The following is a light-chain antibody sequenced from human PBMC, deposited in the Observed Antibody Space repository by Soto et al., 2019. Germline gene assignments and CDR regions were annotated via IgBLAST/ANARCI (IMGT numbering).Light chain of an antibody. V-gene: IGLV2-14*01. CDR3: SSYTTSNTRQIV. Sequence: QSALTQPASVSGSPGQSITISCTGISSDVGGYNYVSWYQQHPGKAPKFMIYDVSNRPSGVSNRFSGSKSDNTASLTISGLQAEDEADYYCSSYTTSNTRQIVFGTGTKLTVL. CDR2: DVS. J-gene: IGLJ1*01. CDR1: SSDVGGYNY.